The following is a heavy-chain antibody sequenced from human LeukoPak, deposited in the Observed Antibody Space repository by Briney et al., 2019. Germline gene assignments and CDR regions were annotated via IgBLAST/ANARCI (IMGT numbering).Heavy chain of an antibody. J-gene: IGHJ4*02. CDR3: AKNGDWDYTVTEDGYFDY. D-gene: IGHD4-17*01. CDR1: GFTFSSYA. CDR2: ISGSGGST. Sequence: GGSLRLSCAASGFTFSSYAMSWVRQAPGKGLEWVSAISGSGGSTYYADSVKGRFTISRDNSKNTLYLQMNSLRAEDTAVYYCAKNGDWDYTVTEDGYFDYWGQGTLVTVSS. V-gene: IGHV3-23*01.